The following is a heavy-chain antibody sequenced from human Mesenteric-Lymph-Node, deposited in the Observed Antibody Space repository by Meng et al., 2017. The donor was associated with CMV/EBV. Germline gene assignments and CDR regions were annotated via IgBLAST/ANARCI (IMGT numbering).Heavy chain of an antibody. CDR2: ISSSSSYI. V-gene: IGHV3-21*01. Sequence: LSLTCAASGFTFSSYSMNWVRQAPGKGLEWVSSISSSSSYIYYADSVKGRFTISRDNAKNSLYLQMNSLRAEDTAVYYCARDRLLRYYYGSGSYSAGGGMDVWGQGTTVTVSS. CDR1: GFTFSSYS. J-gene: IGHJ6*02. D-gene: IGHD3-10*01. CDR3: ARDRLLRYYYGSGSYSAGGGMDV.